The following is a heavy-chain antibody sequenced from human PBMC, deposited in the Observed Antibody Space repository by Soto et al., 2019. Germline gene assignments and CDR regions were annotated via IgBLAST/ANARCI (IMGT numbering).Heavy chain of an antibody. Sequence: QVQLVQSGDEVKKPGASVKVSCKASGYTFTSYGISWVRQAPGQGLEWMGWISTYNGNTKFAQKLQGRVTMTTDTSTSTAYMELRSLRSDDTAVYYCARDSSSGWYEDYWGQGTLVTVSS. D-gene: IGHD6-19*01. CDR2: ISTYNGNT. CDR1: GYTFTSYG. V-gene: IGHV1-18*01. CDR3: ARDSSSGWYEDY. J-gene: IGHJ4*02.